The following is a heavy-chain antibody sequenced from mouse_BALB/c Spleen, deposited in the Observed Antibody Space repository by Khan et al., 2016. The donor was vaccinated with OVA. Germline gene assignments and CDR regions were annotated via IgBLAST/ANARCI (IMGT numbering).Heavy chain of an antibody. CDR1: GYSITSDYA. CDR2: ISYSGNT. CDR3: ARIFGGYFDY. V-gene: IGHV3-2*02. Sequence: EVKLLESGPGLVKPSQSLSLTCTVTGYSITSDYAWNWIRQFPGNKLEWMGYISYSGNTKYNPSLKSRISITRHTSKNQFFLQFNSFTVEDTATYYCARIFGGYFDYWGKGSTLTDSS. J-gene: IGHJ2*01.